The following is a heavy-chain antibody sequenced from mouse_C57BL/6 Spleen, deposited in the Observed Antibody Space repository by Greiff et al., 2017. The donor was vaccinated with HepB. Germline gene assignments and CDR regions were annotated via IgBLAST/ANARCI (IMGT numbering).Heavy chain of an antibody. V-gene: IGHV1-64*01. Sequence: QVPLQQPGAELVKPGSSVQLSCPASGFTFPSYWLPCVLHRPGHGLEWIGMIHPNSGSTNYNEKFKSKATLTVDKSSSTAYMQLSSLTSEDSAVYYCARGDDYDDYWGQGTTLTVSS. J-gene: IGHJ2*01. CDR2: IHPNSGST. CDR1: GFTFPSYW. CDR3: ARGDDYDDY. D-gene: IGHD2-4*01.